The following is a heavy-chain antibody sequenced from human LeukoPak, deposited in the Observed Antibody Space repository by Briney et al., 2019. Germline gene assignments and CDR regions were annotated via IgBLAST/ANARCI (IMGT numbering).Heavy chain of an antibody. CDR3: ARGLVVPAAIGYYYYYMDV. Sequence: PSETLSLTCTVSGGSISSYYWSWIRQPPGKGLEWIGRIYTSGSTNYNPSLKSRVTISVDTSKNQFSLKLSSVTAADTAVYYCARGLVVPAAIGYYYYYMDVWGKGTTVTVSS. CDR1: GGSISSYY. D-gene: IGHD2-2*02. J-gene: IGHJ6*03. V-gene: IGHV4-4*08. CDR2: IYTSGST.